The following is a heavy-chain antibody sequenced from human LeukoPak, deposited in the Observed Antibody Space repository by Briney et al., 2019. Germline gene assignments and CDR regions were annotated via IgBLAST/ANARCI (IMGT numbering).Heavy chain of an antibody. Sequence: GGSLRLSCEGSGFTFRTYWMSWVRQAPGKGLEWVANIKQDESEKYYVDSVKGRFTISRDNAKSSLYLQMNSLRAEDTAVYYCARNPGRKFDFWGQGALVTVSS. J-gene: IGHJ4*02. CDR1: GFTFRTYW. CDR3: ARNPGRKFDF. CDR2: IKQDESEK. V-gene: IGHV3-7*01. D-gene: IGHD3-10*01.